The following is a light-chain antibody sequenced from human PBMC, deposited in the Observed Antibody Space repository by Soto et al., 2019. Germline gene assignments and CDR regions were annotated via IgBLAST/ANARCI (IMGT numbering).Light chain of an antibody. CDR1: SSDVGGYNY. CDR2: DVS. J-gene: IGLJ2*01. V-gene: IGLV2-14*01. CDR3: SSYTSSSTVV. Sequence: QSALTQPASVSGSPGQSITISCTGTSSDVGGYNYVSWYQQHPGKAPKLMIYDVSHRPSGVSNRFSGSKSGNTASLTISGRQAEDEADYYCSSYTSSSTVVFGGGTKVTVL.